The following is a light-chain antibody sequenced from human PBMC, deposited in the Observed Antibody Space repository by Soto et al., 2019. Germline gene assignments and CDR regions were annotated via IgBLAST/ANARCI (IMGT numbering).Light chain of an antibody. CDR1: QSVSRNY. CDR3: QQYIISPRT. V-gene: IGKV3-20*01. Sequence: IVLTQSPGTLSLSPGERATLSCRASQSVSRNYLGWYQQKPGQATRLLIYGASSRSTGIPDRFSGSVSGTDFTLTISRLEPEDFAVYYCQQYIISPRTFGQGTRLEIK. CDR2: GAS. J-gene: IGKJ2*01.